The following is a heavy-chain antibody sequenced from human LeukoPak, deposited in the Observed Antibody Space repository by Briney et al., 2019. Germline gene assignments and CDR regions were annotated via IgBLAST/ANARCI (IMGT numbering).Heavy chain of an antibody. V-gene: IGHV1-18*01. CDR3: ARWDYWHGSGGY. J-gene: IGHJ4*02. CDR2: ISAYNGNT. D-gene: IGHD3-10*01. CDR1: GGTFSSYA. Sequence: ASVKVSCKASGGTFSSYAISWVRQAPGQGLEWMGWISAYNGNTNYAQKLQGRVTMTTDTSTSTAYMELRSLRSDDTAVYYCARWDYWHGSGGYWGQGTLVTVSS.